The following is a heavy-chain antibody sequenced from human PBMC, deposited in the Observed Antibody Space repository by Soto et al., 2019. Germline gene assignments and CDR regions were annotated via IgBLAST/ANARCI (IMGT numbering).Heavy chain of an antibody. J-gene: IGHJ6*03. CDR1: GGSFSGYY. CDR2: INHSGST. Sequence: SETLSLTCAVYGGSFSGYYWSWIRQPPGKGLEWIGEINHSGSTNYNPSLKSRVTISVDTSKNQFSLELSSVTAADTAVYYCARVTSFGVVRSVNYFYYYMDVWGKGTTVTVSS. CDR3: ARVTSFGVVRSVNYFYYYMDV. V-gene: IGHV4-34*01. D-gene: IGHD3-3*01.